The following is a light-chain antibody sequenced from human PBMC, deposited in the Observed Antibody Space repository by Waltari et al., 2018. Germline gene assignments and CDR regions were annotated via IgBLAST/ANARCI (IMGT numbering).Light chain of an antibody. CDR2: DKN. CDR1: SLRSYY. J-gene: IGLJ2*01. CDR3: HSRDASGVGGS. V-gene: IGLV3-19*01. Sequence: QGDSLRSYYASWYQQRPGQAPILVIFDKNNRPSGVPDRFSGSSSDNTAVLTITGAQAEDEASYYCHSRDASGVGGSFGGGTKLTVL.